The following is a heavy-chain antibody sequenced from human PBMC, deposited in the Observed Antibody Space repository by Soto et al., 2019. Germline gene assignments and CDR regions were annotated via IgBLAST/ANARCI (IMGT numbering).Heavy chain of an antibody. CDR1: GGSISSGGYY. V-gene: IGHV4-31*03. J-gene: IGHJ5*02. D-gene: IGHD6-19*01. Sequence: SDTLSLTCTVSGGSISSGGYYWSWIRQHPGKGVEWIGYIYYSGSTYYNPSLKSRVTISVYTSKNQFSLKLSSVTAADTAVYYCARVWAGTGFDPWGQGTLVTVSS. CDR3: ARVWAGTGFDP. CDR2: IYYSGST.